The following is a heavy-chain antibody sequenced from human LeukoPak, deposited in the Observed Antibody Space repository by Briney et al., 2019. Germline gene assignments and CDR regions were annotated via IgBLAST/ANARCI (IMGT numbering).Heavy chain of an antibody. V-gene: IGHV1-8*01. D-gene: IGHD3-10*01. J-gene: IGHJ4*02. CDR1: GYTLTSYD. Sequence: SVKVSCKASGYTLTSYDINWVRQATGQGLEWMGWMNPNSGNTGYAQKFQGRVTMTRNTSIGTAYMELSSLRSEDTAVYYCAQEPPGGWFGELSYDYRGQGTLVTVSS. CDR2: MNPNSGNT. CDR3: AQEPPGGWFGELSYDY.